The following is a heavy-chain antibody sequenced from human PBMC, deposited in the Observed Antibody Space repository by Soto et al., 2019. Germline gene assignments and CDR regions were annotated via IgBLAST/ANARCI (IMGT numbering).Heavy chain of an antibody. J-gene: IGHJ4*02. CDR3: ARDSRLGGYGSLDY. CDR2: IYYSGST. Sequence: SETLSLTCTVSGGSISSGGYYWSWIRQHPGKGLEWIGYIYYSGSTYYNPSLKSRVTISVDTSKNQFSLKLSSVTAADTAVYYCARDSRLGGYGSLDYWGQGTLVTVSS. CDR1: GGSISSGGYY. D-gene: IGHD5-12*01. V-gene: IGHV4-31*03.